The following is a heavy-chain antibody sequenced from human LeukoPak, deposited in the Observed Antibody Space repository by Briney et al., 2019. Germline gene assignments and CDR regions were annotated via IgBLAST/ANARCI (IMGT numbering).Heavy chain of an antibody. CDR1: GGSISSYY. CDR2: IYTSGST. CDR3: ARDWGYCSSTSCYLYYYYYMDV. Sequence: PSETLSLTCTVSGGSISSYYWSWIRQPPGKGLEWIGYIYTSGSTNYNPSLKSRVTISVDTSKNQFSLKLSSVTAADTAVYYCARDWGYCSSTSCYLYYYYYMDVWGKGTTVTVSS. D-gene: IGHD2-2*01. J-gene: IGHJ6*03. V-gene: IGHV4-4*09.